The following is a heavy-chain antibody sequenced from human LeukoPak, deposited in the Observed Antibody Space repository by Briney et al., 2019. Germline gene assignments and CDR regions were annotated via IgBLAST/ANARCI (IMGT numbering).Heavy chain of an antibody. D-gene: IGHD6-19*01. CDR1: GFTFSSNF. J-gene: IGHJ6*02. V-gene: IGHV3-53*01. CDR3: ARAVAATPVYYYGMDV. Sequence: PGGSLRHSCAASGFTFSSNFMSWVRQAPGKGLEWVSLIYSGGTTFYADSVKGRFTISRDNSKNTLYLQMNSLRAEDTAVYYCARAVAATPVYYYGMDVWGQGTTVTVSS. CDR2: IYSGGTT.